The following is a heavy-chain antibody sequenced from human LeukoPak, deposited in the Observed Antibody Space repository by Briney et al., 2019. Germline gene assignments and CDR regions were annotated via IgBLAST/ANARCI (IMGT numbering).Heavy chain of an antibody. CDR2: INPSGGST. V-gene: IGHV1-46*03. J-gene: IGHJ6*03. D-gene: IGHD1-26*01. CDR1: GYTFTSYY. CDR3: ARGESGSYLVYYFYYMDF. Sequence: ASVKVSCKASGYTFTSYYMHWVRQAPGQGLEWMGIINPSGGSTTYAQKFQGRVTMTRDTSTSTVYMYLSSLRSEDTAVYYCARGESGSYLVYYFYYMDFWGKGTTVTVS.